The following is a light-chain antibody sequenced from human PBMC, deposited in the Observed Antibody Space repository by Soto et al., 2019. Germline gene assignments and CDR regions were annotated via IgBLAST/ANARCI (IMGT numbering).Light chain of an antibody. Sequence: QSVLTQPPSASGTPGQRVTISCSGSNSNIESNTVNWYQQLTGTAPKLLIYSNNQRPSGVPDRFSGSKYGTSASLAISGLQSDDEADYYCAAWDESLNGHVVFGGGTKLTVL. CDR1: NSNIESNT. CDR3: AAWDESLNGHVV. J-gene: IGLJ2*01. CDR2: SNN. V-gene: IGLV1-44*01.